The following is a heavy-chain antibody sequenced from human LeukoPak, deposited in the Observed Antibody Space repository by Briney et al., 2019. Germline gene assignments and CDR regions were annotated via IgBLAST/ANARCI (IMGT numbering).Heavy chain of an antibody. Sequence: SETLSLTCTVSGGSISSHYWSWIRQPPGKGLEWIGYIYYSGSTNYNPSLKSRVTISVDTSKNQFSLKLSSVTAADTAVYYCAREGGSITGTRDAFDIWGQGTMVTVSS. J-gene: IGHJ3*02. D-gene: IGHD1-20*01. CDR3: AREGGSITGTRDAFDI. CDR1: GGSISSHY. V-gene: IGHV4-59*11. CDR2: IYYSGST.